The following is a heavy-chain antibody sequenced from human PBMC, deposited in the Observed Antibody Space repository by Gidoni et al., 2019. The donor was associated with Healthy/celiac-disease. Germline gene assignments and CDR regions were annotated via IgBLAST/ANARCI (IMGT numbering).Heavy chain of an antibody. J-gene: IGHJ4*02. Sequence: EVQLLESGGGLVQPGGSLRLSCSASGFTFSSYAMSWVRQAPGKGLEWVSAISGSGGSTYYADSVKGRFTISRDNSKNTLYLQMNSLRAEDTAVYYCATDKVVGATYAYWGQGTLVTVSS. CDR1: GFTFSSYA. D-gene: IGHD1-26*01. V-gene: IGHV3-23*01. CDR2: ISGSGGST. CDR3: ATDKVVGATYAY.